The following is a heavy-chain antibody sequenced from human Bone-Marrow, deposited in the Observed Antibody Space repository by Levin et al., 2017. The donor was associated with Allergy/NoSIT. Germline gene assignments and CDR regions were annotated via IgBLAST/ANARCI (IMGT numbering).Heavy chain of an antibody. V-gene: IGHV6-1*01. J-gene: IGHJ4*02. Sequence: SQTLSLTCAISGDSVSSDITTWTWIRQSSSRGLEWLGRTFYRSKWYYDYSLSVESRITINPDTSKNQFSLHLSSVTPEDTAVYDCARERFISSGKYVLDYWGQGTLVTVSS. CDR3: ARERFISSGKYVLDY. D-gene: IGHD1-26*01. CDR2: TFYRSKWYY. CDR1: GDSVSSDITT.